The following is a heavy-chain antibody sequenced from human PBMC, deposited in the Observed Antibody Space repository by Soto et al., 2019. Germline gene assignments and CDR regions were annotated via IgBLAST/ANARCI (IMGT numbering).Heavy chain of an antibody. D-gene: IGHD2-2*01. V-gene: IGHV4-31*03. CDR2: IYYSGST. CDR1: GGSISSGGYY. CDR3: ARDYQLAPDY. J-gene: IGHJ4*02. Sequence: TSETLSLTCTVSGGSISSGGYYWSWIRQHPGKGLEWIGYIYYSGSTYYNPSLKSRVTISVDTSKNQFSLKLSSVTAADTAVYYCARDYQLAPDYWGQGTLVTVSS.